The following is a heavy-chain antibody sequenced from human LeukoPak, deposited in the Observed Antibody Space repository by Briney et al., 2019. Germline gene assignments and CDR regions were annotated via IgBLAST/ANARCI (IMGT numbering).Heavy chain of an antibody. D-gene: IGHD6-13*01. CDR1: GGSISSYH. CDR3: ARQIIRGQYLVHFDY. V-gene: IGHV4-59*08. Sequence: SETLSLTCTVSGGSISSYHWSWIRQPPGKGLGLEWIGYIYYTGATNYNPSLKSRVTISLDTSKSQFSLRLKSVTAADTAVYYCARQIIRGQYLVHFDYWGQGTLVTVSS. J-gene: IGHJ4*02. CDR2: IYYTGAT.